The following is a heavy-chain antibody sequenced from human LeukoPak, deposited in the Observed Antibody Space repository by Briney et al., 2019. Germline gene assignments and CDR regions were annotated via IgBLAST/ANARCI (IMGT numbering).Heavy chain of an antibody. D-gene: IGHD3-22*01. CDR2: INPSGGST. Sequence: ASVKVSCKASGYTFTSYYMHWVRQAPGQGLEWMGIINPSGGSTSYAQKFQGRVTMTRDMSTSTVYMELSSRRSEDTAVYYCASGGYYYDMESVWGQGTLVTVSS. CDR1: GYTFTSYY. CDR3: ASGGYYYDMESV. J-gene: IGHJ4*02. V-gene: IGHV1-46*01.